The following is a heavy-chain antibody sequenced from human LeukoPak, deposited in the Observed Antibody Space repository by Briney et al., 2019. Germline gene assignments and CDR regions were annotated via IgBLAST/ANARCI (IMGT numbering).Heavy chain of an antibody. J-gene: IGHJ4*02. CDR3: TTIRGFCSGRSCLGY. D-gene: IGHD2-15*01. CDR2: IKSKTDGGTT. V-gene: IGHV3-15*01. CDR1: GFIFSSHG. Sequence: GGTLRLSCAASGFIFSSHGMNWVRQAPGKGLEWVGRIKSKTDGGTTDYAAPVKGRFTISRDDSKNTLYLQMNSLKSEDTAVYYCTTIRGFCSGRSCLGYWGQGTLVTVSS.